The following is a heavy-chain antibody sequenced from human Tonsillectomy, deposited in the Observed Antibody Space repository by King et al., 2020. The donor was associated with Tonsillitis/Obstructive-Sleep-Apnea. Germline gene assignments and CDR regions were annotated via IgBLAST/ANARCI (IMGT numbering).Heavy chain of an antibody. CDR1: GFTFSTYT. J-gene: IGHJ3*02. Sequence: VQLVESGGGLVQPGGSLRLSCAASGFTFSTYTMNWVRQAPGKGLEWVSYITGSSSSTMYYADSVKGRFTISRDNAKNSLYLQMNSLRDEDTAVYYWAREYSSSSGRAFDIWGHGTMVAVSS. V-gene: IGHV3-48*02. CDR2: ITGSSSSTM. D-gene: IGHD6-6*01. CDR3: AREYSSSSGRAFDI.